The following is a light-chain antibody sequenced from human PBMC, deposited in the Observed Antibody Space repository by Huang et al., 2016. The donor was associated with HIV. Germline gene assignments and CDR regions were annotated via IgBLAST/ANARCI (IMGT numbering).Light chain of an antibody. CDR3: QQYNNWPPWT. V-gene: IGKV3-15*01. CDR2: GAS. J-gene: IGKJ1*01. Sequence: EIVMTQSPATLSVSPGERATLSCRASQSVSSNLAWYQRKPGQAPGLLIYGASTRATGIPARFSGSGSGTEFTLTISSLQSEDFAVYFCQQYNNWPPWTFGQGTKVEIK. CDR1: QSVSSN.